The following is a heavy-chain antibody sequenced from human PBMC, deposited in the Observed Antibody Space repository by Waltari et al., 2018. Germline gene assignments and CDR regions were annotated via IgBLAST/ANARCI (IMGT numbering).Heavy chain of an antibody. V-gene: IGHV1-2*06. CDR3: ARDPLANWECP. CDR2: INPNSGGT. Sequence: QVQLVQSGAEVKKPGASVKVSCKASGYTFTGYYMHWVRQAPGQGLEWMGRINPNSGGTNYAQKFQGRVTMTRDTSIRPAYMGLSWLRSDDTAVYYCARDPLANWECPWGQGTLVTVSS. J-gene: IGHJ5*02. CDR1: GYTFTGYY. D-gene: IGHD7-27*01.